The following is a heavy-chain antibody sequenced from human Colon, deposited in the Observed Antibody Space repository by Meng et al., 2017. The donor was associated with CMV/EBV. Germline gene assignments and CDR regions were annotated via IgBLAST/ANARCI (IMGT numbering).Heavy chain of an antibody. CDR2: IRNDESDK. CDR3: VRDGGLPRYYYFALDV. Sequence: GESLKISCDASGFSMRSFGMHWVRQSPGEGLEWLSFIRNDESDKWYAESVKGRFIISRDNSKNTVTLHLNSLRVEDTATYYCVRDGGLPRYYYFALDVWGQGTRVTVFS. V-gene: IGHV3-30*02. CDR1: GFSMRSFG. J-gene: IGHJ6*02. D-gene: IGHD3-10*01.